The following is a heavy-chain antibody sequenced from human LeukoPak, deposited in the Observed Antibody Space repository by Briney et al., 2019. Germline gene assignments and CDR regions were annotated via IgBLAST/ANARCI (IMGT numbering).Heavy chain of an antibody. V-gene: IGHV3-48*03. CDR1: GFTFSSYE. CDR2: ISSSGSTI. D-gene: IGHD1-26*01. Sequence: QPGGSLRLPCAASGFTFSSYEMNWVRQAPGKGLEWVSYISSSGSTIYYADSVKGRFTISRDNAKNSLYLQMNSLRAEDTAVYYCARVLDLVGALDYWGQGTLVTVSS. CDR3: ARVLDLVGALDY. J-gene: IGHJ4*02.